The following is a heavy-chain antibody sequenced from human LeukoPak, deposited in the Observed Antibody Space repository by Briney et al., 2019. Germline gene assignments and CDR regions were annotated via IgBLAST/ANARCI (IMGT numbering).Heavy chain of an antibody. CDR3: ARDRTPHYYCDSSGYYSTIYY. J-gene: IGHJ4*02. CDR2: ISAYNGNT. V-gene: IGHV1-18*01. Sequence: GASVKVSCKASGYTFTSYGISWVRQAPGQGLEWMGWISAYNGNTNYAQKLQGRVTMTTDTSTSTAYMELRSLRSDDTAVYYCARDRTPHYYCDSSGYYSTIYYWGQGTLVTVSS. CDR1: GYTFTSYG. D-gene: IGHD3-22*01.